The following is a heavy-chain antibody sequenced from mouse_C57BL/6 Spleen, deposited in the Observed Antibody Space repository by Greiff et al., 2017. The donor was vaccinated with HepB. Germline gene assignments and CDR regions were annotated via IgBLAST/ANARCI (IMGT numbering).Heavy chain of an antibody. V-gene: IGHV10-1*01. J-gene: IGHJ4*01. CDR1: GFSFNTYA. Sequence: EVQLVESGGGLVQPKGSLKLSCAASGFSFNTYAMNWVRQAPGKGLEWVARIRSKSNNYATYYADSVKDRFTISRDDSESMLYLQMNNVKTEDTAMYYCVRGDYYYGSYAMDYWGQGTSVTVSS. CDR2: IRSKSNNYAT. D-gene: IGHD1-1*01. CDR3: VRGDYYYGSYAMDY.